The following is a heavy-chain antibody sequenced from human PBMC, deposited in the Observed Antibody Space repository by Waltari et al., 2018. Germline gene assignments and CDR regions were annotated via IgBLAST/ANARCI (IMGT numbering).Heavy chain of an antibody. V-gene: IGHV3-30-3*01. CDR3: ARTKGSSTSENGMDV. CDR2: ISYDGSNK. CDR1: GCTFSSYA. D-gene: IGHD2-2*01. J-gene: IGHJ6*02. Sequence: QVQLVESGGGVVQPGRSLRLSCAASGCTFSSYARPWVRQAPGKGLEWVAVISYDGSNKYYADSVKGRFTISRDNSKNTLYLQMNSLRAEDTAVYYCARTKGSSTSENGMDVWGQGTTVTVSS.